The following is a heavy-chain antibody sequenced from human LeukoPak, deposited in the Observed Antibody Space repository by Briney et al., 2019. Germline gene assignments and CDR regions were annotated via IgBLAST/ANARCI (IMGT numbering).Heavy chain of an antibody. Sequence: GGSLRLSCAASGFTFSSYGMHWVRQAPGKGLEWVAVISYDGSNKYYADSVKGRFTISRDNSKNTLYLQMNSLRAEDTAVYYCARDRDYRNWFDPWGQGTLVTVSS. CDR1: GFTFSSYG. CDR3: ARDRDYRNWFDP. V-gene: IGHV3-30*03. CDR2: ISYDGSNK. D-gene: IGHD4-11*01. J-gene: IGHJ5*02.